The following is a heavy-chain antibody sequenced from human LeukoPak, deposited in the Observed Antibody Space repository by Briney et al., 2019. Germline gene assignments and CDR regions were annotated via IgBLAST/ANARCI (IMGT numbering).Heavy chain of an antibody. D-gene: IGHD3-16*02. Sequence: EGSRRLSCVTSGVSVSGQWMNWVRQAPGQGLEWVANIKHDGSEEYYVDSVKGRFTISRDDGRNSVSLQMNSVRAEDTAVYYCGYTNNFYHWGQGTLVVVSS. CDR1: GVSVSGQW. CDR2: IKHDGSEE. V-gene: IGHV3-7*01. J-gene: IGHJ4*02. CDR3: GYTNNFYH.